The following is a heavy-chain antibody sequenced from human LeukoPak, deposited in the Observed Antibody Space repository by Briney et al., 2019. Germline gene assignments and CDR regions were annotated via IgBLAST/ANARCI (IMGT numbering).Heavy chain of an antibody. Sequence: SETLSLTCTVSGGSISSGDYYWSWTRQPPGKGLEWIGYIYYSGSTYYNPSLKSRVTISVDTSKNQFSLKLNSVTAADTAVHYCARTGGTIDYWGQGTLVTVSS. D-gene: IGHD2-8*02. CDR3: ARTGGTIDY. V-gene: IGHV4-30-4*01. CDR1: GGSISSGDYY. J-gene: IGHJ4*02. CDR2: IYYSGST.